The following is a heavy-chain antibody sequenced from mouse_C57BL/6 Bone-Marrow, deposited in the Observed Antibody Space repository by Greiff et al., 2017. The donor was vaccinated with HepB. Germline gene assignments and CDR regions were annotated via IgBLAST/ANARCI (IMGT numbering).Heavy chain of an antibody. V-gene: IGHV1-81*01. D-gene: IGHD1-1*01. CDR1: GYTFTSYG. CDR3: ARCPHYYGSHYAMDY. CDR2: IYPRSGNT. Sequence: VQLQQSGAELARPGASVKLSCKASGYTFTSYGISWVKQRTGQGLEWIGEIYPRSGNTYYNEKFKGKATLTADKSSSTAYMELRSLTSEDSAVYFCARCPHYYGSHYAMDYWGQGTSVTVSS. J-gene: IGHJ4*01.